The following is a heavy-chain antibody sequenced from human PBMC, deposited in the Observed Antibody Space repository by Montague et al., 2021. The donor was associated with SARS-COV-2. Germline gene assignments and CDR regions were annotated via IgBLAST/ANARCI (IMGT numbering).Heavy chain of an antibody. J-gene: IGHJ4*03. CDR2: ISYSGST. CDR3: ARVGGNEYRFFDY. CDR1: GDSFNTYY. D-gene: IGHD1-1*01. Sequence: SETLSLTCTVSGDSFNTYYWSWVRQPPGKGLEWIGYISYSGSTNYNPSLRSRVTISLDTSTNQFSLNLSSVTAADTAVYYCARVGGNEYRFFDYWGQGSLVTVSS. V-gene: IGHV4-59*12.